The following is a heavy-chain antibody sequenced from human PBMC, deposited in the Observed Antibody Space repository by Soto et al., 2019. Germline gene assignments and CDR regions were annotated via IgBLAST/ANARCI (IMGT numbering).Heavy chain of an antibody. V-gene: IGHV1-69*02. D-gene: IGHD3-10*01. CDR1: GGTFSSYT. CDR3: ARLYYYGSGSYYNGETSHALDAFDI. J-gene: IGHJ3*02. Sequence: ASVKVSCKASGGTFSSYTISWVRQAPGQGLEWMGRIIPILGIANYAQKFQGRVTITADKSTSTAYMELSSLRSEDTAVYYCARLYYYGSGSYYNGETSHALDAFDIWGQGTMVTVSS. CDR2: IIPILGIA.